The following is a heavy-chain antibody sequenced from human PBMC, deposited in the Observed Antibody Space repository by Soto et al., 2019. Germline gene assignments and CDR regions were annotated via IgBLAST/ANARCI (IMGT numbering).Heavy chain of an antibody. CDR2: VNPTGGST. Sequence: GASVKVSCKASGYTFTGYYMHWVRQAPGQGLEWMAIVNPTGGSTNYAQKFQGRVTVTFDTSTSTVFMELNSLRYEDTAVYYCARHLAAGDSWGQGTLVTVSS. D-gene: IGHD6-25*01. CDR3: ARHLAAGDS. V-gene: IGHV1-46*03. CDR1: GYTFTGYY. J-gene: IGHJ4*02.